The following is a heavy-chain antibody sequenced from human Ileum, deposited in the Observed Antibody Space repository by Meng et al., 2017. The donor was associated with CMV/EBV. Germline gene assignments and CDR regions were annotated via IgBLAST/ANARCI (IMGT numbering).Heavy chain of an antibody. Sequence: GQLQWSGPGLVKASETLSLTCSVSGASIRSYCWSWIRQPAGKGLEWIGRFTARGNTNYNPSLKSRVTMSLDTSLNQFSLRLNSVTAADTAVYYCARDVIRDDTGSWFDPWGQGTLVTVSS. V-gene: IGHV4-4*07. CDR1: GASIRSYC. CDR3: ARDVIRDDTGSWFDP. CDR2: FTARGNT. J-gene: IGHJ5*02. D-gene: IGHD3-9*01.